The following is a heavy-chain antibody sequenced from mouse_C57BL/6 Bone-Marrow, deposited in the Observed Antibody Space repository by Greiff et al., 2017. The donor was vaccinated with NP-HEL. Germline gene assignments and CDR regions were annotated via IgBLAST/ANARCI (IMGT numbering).Heavy chain of an antibody. CDR1: GYAFTNYL. Sequence: VQLVESGAELVRPGTSVKVSCKASGYAFTNYLIEWVKQRPGQGLEWIGVINPGSGGTNYNEKFKGKATLTADKSSSTAYMQISSLTSEDSAVYVCARLYYGSSYYWGQGTTLTVSS. V-gene: IGHV1-54*01. J-gene: IGHJ2*01. CDR2: INPGSGGT. D-gene: IGHD1-1*01. CDR3: ARLYYGSSYY.